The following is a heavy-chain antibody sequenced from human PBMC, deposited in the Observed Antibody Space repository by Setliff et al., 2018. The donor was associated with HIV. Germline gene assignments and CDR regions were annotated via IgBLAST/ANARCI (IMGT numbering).Heavy chain of an antibody. CDR2: LYFGGST. J-gene: IGHJ6*02. V-gene: IGHV4-59*11. CDR3: ARPVSKNFYGLDV. CDR1: GDSISSHY. Sequence: SETLSLTCTVSGDSISSHYWSWIRQPPGKGLEWIGTLYFGGSTSYNSSLQGRVTISAATSKNVFSLNMTSVTAADTAVYYCARPVSKNFYGLDVWGLGTTVTVSS.